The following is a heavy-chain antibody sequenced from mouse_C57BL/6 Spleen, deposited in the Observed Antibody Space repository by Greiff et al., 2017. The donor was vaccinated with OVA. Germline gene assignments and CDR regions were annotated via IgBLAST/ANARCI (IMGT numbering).Heavy chain of an antibody. CDR2: ISSGSSTI. CDR3: ARGGGYGNYFDY. J-gene: IGHJ2*01. Sequence: DVKLVESGGGLVKPGGSLKLSCAASGFTFSDYGIHWVRQAPEKGLEWVAYISSGSSTIYYADTVKGRFTISRDNAKNTLFLQMTSLRSEDTAMYYCARGGGYGNYFDYWGQVTTLTVSS. V-gene: IGHV5-17*01. D-gene: IGHD2-1*01. CDR1: GFTFSDYG.